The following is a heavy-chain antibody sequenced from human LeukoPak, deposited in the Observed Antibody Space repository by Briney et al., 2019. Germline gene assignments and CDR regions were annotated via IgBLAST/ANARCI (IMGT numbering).Heavy chain of an antibody. D-gene: IGHD4-17*01. CDR3: ARDLVTVTKGFDI. J-gene: IGHJ3*02. V-gene: IGHV4-59*11. Sequence: KTSETLSLTCAVSVDSFSSHYWTWIRQPPGKGLEWIGYISYIGSTNYNPSLKSRVTISIDTSKNQFSLKLSSVTAADTAVYYCARDLVTVTKGFDIWGQGTMVSVSS. CDR2: ISYIGST. CDR1: VDSFSSHY.